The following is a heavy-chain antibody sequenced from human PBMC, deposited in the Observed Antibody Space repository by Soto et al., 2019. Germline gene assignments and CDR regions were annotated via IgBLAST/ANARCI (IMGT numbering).Heavy chain of an antibody. D-gene: IGHD3-22*01. J-gene: IGHJ6*02. V-gene: IGHV3-7*01. CDR3: AGVRPRDYQDSSGYYYYNYGLDA. CDR1: GFTFRIYS. Sequence: GGSLRLSCAASGFTFRIYSMSWVRHAPGKGLEWVANIKQDGGEKDYVDSVRGRFTISRDNARNSLYLQMSSLRADDTAVYHCAGVRPRDYQDSSGYYYYNYGLDAWGQGTTVTVSS. CDR2: IKQDGGEK.